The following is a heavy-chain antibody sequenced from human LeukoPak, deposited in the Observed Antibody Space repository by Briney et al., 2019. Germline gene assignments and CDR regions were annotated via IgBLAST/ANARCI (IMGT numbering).Heavy chain of an antibody. J-gene: IGHJ5*02. D-gene: IGHD2-15*01. CDR1: GGSFSGYY. CDR2: INHSGST. V-gene: IGHV4-34*01. CDR3: ARGVVVVAVWFDP. Sequence: SETLSLTCAVYGGSFSGYYWSWIRQPPGKGLEWIGEINHSGSTNYIPSLKSRVTISVDASKNQFSLKLSSVTAADTAVYYCARGVVVVAVWFDPWGQGTLVTVSS.